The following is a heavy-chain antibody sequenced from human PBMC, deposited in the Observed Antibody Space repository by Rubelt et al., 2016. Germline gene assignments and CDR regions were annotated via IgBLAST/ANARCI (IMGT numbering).Heavy chain of an antibody. J-gene: IGHJ4*02. Sequence: EVQLVESGGGLIQPGGSLRLSCAASGFTFSSYEMNWVRQAPGKGLEWVSYISSSGSTIYYADSVKGRFTISRDKAKNSLYLQMNSRRAEDTAVYYCARGLHYGDLGYWGQGTLVTVSS. D-gene: IGHD4-17*01. CDR3: ARGLHYGDLGY. CDR1: GFTFSSYE. CDR2: ISSSGSTI. V-gene: IGHV3-48*03.